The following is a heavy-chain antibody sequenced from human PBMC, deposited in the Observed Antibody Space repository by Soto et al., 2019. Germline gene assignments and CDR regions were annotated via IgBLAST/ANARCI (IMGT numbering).Heavy chain of an antibody. CDR1: GCSISSGGYY. Sequence: PSETLSLTCTVSGCSISSGGYYWSWIRQHPGKGLEWIGYIYYSGSTYYNPSLKSRVTISVDTSKNQFSLKLSSVTAADTAVYYCARRTGGQQKVGYYFDYWGQGTLVTVSS. CDR3: ARRTGGQQKVGYYFDY. D-gene: IGHD6-13*01. CDR2: IYYSGST. J-gene: IGHJ4*02. V-gene: IGHV4-31*02.